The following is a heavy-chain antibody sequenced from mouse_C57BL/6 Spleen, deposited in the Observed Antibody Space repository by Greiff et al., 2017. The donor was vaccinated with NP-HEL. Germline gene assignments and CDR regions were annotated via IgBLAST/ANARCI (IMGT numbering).Heavy chain of an antibody. V-gene: IGHV3-6*01. D-gene: IGHD4-1*01. CDR1: GYSITSGYY. CDR2: ISYDGSN. CDR3: ARRDLTGGWYFDV. Sequence: EVKLQESGPGLVKPSQSLSLTCSVTGYSITSGYYWNWIRQFPGNKLEWMGYISYDGSNNYNPSLKNRISITRDTSKNQFFLKLNSVTTEDTATYYCARRDLTGGWYFDVWGTGTTVTVSS. J-gene: IGHJ1*03.